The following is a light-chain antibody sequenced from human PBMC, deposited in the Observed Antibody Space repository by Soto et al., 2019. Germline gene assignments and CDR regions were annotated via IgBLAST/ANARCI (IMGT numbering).Light chain of an antibody. J-gene: IGLJ1*01. CDR1: SSDVGGYNY. CDR2: DVS. Sequence: QSVLTQPPSASGSPGQSVTISCTGTSSDVGGYNYVSWYQQHPGKAPKLMIYDVSKRPSGVPDRFSGSKSGNTASLTISGLQDEDEPAYYCCSYAGRYTYVFGTGTKVTVL. CDR3: CSYAGRYTYV. V-gene: IGLV2-11*01.